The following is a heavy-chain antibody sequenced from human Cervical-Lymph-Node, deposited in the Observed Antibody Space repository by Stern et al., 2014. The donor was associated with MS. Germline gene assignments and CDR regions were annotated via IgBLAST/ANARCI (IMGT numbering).Heavy chain of an antibody. J-gene: IGHJ4*02. CDR3: AKEGILVASFDY. CDR2: ISGSGDST. CDR1: GFTFSSYA. Sequence: EVQLEESGGSLVQPGGSLRLSCAASGFTFSSYAMSWVRQAPGKGLEWVSAISGSGDSTYYADSVKGRFTISRDNSKNTLYQQMNSLRADDTAVYYCAKEGILVASFDYWGQGTLVTVSS. D-gene: IGHD6-19*01. V-gene: IGHV3-23*04.